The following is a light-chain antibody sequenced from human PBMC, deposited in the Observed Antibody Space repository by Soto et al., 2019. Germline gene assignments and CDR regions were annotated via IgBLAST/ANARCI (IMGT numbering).Light chain of an antibody. J-gene: IGKJ5*01. CDR2: AAS. Sequence: DIQMNQSPSSLSASVRDRVTITCRASQSITSYLNWYQQKTGKAPKLLIYAASSLQSGVPSRFSGSGYGPDFTLTSSRLQPEEFATYYCQQSSRTPSTLGQGTGLEIK. V-gene: IGKV1-39*01. CDR3: QQSSRTPST. CDR1: QSITSY.